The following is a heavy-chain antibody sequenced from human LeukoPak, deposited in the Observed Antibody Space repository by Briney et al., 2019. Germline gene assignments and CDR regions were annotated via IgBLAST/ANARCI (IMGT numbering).Heavy chain of an antibody. Sequence: SETLSLTRTVSGGSINSYYWSWIRQPPGKGLEWIGYIYYSGSVNYNPSLKSRVTISVGTSKNQFSLKLSSVTAADTAVYYCARLGSYFDYWGQGTLVTVSS. J-gene: IGHJ4*02. V-gene: IGHV4-59*08. CDR1: GGSINSYY. CDR3: ARLGSYFDY. CDR2: IYYSGSV.